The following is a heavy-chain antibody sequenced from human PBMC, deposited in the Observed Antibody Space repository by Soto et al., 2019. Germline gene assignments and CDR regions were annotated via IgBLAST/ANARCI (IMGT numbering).Heavy chain of an antibody. J-gene: IGHJ3*02. V-gene: IGHV4-31*03. CDR1: GDSISRIDYY. CDR2: IYFRANT. D-gene: IGHD3-22*01. Sequence: QVQLQESGPGLVKPSQTLSLTCSVSGDSISRIDYYWTWIRQHPEKGLEWIGNIYFRANTYYSPSLESRLTISVDTSKNQFSLKLTSVTAADTAVYYCAREGGSYDSGGYLIRGAFDIWGQGTMVTVSS. CDR3: AREGGSYDSGGYLIRGAFDI.